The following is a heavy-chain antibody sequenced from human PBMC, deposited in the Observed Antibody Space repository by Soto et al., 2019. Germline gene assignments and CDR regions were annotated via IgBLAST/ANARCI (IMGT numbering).Heavy chain of an antibody. CDR2: ISGSGGST. D-gene: IGHD2-2*01. CDR3: AKAPDDSIVVVPAAMSLSGYYFDY. CDR1: GFTFSSYA. Sequence: GGSLRLSCAASGFTFSSYAMSWVRQAPGKGLERVSAISGSGGSTYYADSVKGRFTISRDNSKNTLYLQMNSLRAEDTAVYYCAKAPDDSIVVVPAAMSLSGYYFDYWGQGTLVTVSS. J-gene: IGHJ4*02. V-gene: IGHV3-23*01.